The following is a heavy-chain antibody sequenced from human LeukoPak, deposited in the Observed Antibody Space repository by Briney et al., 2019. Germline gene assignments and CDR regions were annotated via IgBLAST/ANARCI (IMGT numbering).Heavy chain of an antibody. D-gene: IGHD3-10*01. CDR2: INHSGST. CDR3: ARLWFGELVDY. CDR1: GGSFSGYY. Sequence: PSETLSLTCAVYGGSFSGYYWSWIRKPPGKGLEWIGEINHSGSTNYNPSLKSRVTISVDTSKNQFSLKLSSVTAADTAVYYCARLWFGELVDYWGQGTLVTVSS. V-gene: IGHV4-34*01. J-gene: IGHJ4*02.